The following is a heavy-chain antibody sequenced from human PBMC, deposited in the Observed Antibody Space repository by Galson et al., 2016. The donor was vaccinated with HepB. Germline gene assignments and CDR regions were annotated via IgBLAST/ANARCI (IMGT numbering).Heavy chain of an antibody. CDR3: ARGDWTHDIFTCYYPNKFDF. Sequence: QSGAEVKQPGDALTISCRGSGYRFTTYWIGWVRQMPGKGLEWMGVIYPGDFDIRYSPSFQGQVTLSADTSTSTAYLHWSSLKASDTAMYYCARGDWTHDIFTCYYPNKFDFWGQGTLVTVSP. J-gene: IGHJ4*02. V-gene: IGHV5-51*01. CDR2: IYPGDFDI. D-gene: IGHD3-9*01. CDR1: GYRFTTYW.